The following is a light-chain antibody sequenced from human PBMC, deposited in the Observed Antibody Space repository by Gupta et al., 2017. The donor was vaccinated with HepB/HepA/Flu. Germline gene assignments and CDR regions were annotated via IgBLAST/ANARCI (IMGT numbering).Light chain of an antibody. CDR2: QES. CDR1: KLGDKY. J-gene: IGLJ2*01. CDR3: QAWDSSTAV. V-gene: IGLV3-1*01. Sequence: SYELTQPPSVSVSPGQTATITCSGDKLGDKYACWYQQKPGQSHVLVIYQESKRPSGIPERFSGSNSGNTATLTISGTQAMEEADYYCQAWDSSTAVFGGGTKLTVL.